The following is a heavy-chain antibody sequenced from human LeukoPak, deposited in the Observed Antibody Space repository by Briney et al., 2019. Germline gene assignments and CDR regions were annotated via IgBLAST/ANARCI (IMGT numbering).Heavy chain of an antibody. CDR2: IIPIFGTA. V-gene: IGHV1-69*05. Sequence: ASVKVSCKASGGTFSSYAIIWVRQAPGQGLEWMGRIIPIFGTANYAQKFQGRVTITTDESTSTAYMELSSLRSEDTAVYYCARSASSSWSFDYWGQGTLVTVSS. CDR1: GGTFSSYA. CDR3: ARSASSSWSFDY. J-gene: IGHJ4*02. D-gene: IGHD6-13*01.